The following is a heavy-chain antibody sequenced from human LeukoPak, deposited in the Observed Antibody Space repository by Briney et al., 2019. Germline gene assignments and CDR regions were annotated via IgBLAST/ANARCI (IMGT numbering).Heavy chain of an antibody. CDR2: IYYSRST. D-gene: IGHD3-10*01. CDR3: TSGSGSYADS. CDR1: GGSISSYY. V-gene: IGHV4-59*01. J-gene: IGHJ4*02. Sequence: PSETLSLTRNVYGGSISSYYWSWIRQPPGKGLDWIGYIYYSRSTNYNPSLKGRVTISVDTSKNQFSLKLSSVTAADTAVYYCTSGSGSYADSWGPGTLVTVSS.